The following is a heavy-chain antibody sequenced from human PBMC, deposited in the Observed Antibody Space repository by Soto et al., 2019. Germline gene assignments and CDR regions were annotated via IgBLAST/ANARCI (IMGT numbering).Heavy chain of an antibody. D-gene: IGHD6-19*01. CDR2: IYYSGST. Sequence: QVQLQESGPGLVKPSETLSLTCTVSGGSISSYYWSWIRQPPGKGLEWIGYIYYSGSTNYNPSLKSRVTISVDTSKNQFSLKLSSVTAADTAVYYCARELRWLAPEGPSGDYGMDVWGQGTTVTVSS. CDR1: GGSISSYY. CDR3: ARELRWLAPEGPSGDYGMDV. J-gene: IGHJ6*02. V-gene: IGHV4-59*01.